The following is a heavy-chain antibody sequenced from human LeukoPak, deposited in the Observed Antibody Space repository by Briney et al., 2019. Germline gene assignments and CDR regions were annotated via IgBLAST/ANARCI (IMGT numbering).Heavy chain of an antibody. V-gene: IGHV3-23*01. CDR1: GFTFSSYA. Sequence: PGGSLRLSCAASGFTFSSYAMSWVRQAPGKGLEWVSVITGSGGSTFYADSVKGRFTISRDNSKKTVNLQMKSLRAGDTAVYYCATRLFYSSVWYGIDYWGQGTLVTVSS. D-gene: IGHD6-19*01. CDR2: ITGSGGST. J-gene: IGHJ4*02. CDR3: ATRLFYSSVWYGIDY.